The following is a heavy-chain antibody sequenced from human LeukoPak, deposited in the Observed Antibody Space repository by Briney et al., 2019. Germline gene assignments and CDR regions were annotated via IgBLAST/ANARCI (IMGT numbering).Heavy chain of an antibody. D-gene: IGHD1-26*01. CDR3: ARGRGGATRY. CDR2: IFHSGST. CDR1: GGSISSSSYY. Sequence: SETLSLTCTVSGGSISSSSYYWGWIRQPPGKGLEWIGSIFHSGSTYYNPSLKSRVTISVDTSKNQFSLKLSSVTAADTAVYYCARGRGGATRYWGQGTLVTVSS. V-gene: IGHV4-39*01. J-gene: IGHJ4*02.